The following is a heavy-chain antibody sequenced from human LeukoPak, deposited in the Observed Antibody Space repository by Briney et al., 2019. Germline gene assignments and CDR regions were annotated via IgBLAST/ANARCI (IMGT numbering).Heavy chain of an antibody. CDR3: AARCSGGSCYSEKYFQH. CDR2: IYYSGST. CDR1: GGSISSGGYY. Sequence: SQTLSLTCTVSGGSISSGGYYWSWIRQHPGKGLEWIGYIYYSGSTYYNPSLKSRVTISVDTSKNQFSLKLSSVTAADMAVYYCAARCSGGSCYSEKYFQHWDQGTLVTVSS. J-gene: IGHJ1*01. D-gene: IGHD2-15*01. V-gene: IGHV4-31*03.